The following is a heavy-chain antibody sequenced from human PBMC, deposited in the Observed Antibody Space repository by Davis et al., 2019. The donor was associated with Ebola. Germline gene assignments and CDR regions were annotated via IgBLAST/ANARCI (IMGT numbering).Heavy chain of an antibody. CDR3: ARNISGYYDF. CDR2: ITPIFGTP. V-gene: IGHV1-69*13. J-gene: IGHJ4*02. CDR1: VATFSSDT. Sequence: SVKVSCKASVATFSSDTISWVRQAPGQGLEWMXGITPIFGTPTYAKKFKGRVTISADEPTSTAYMDLSTLTSEDTAMYYCARNISGYYDFWGQGTLVTVSS. D-gene: IGHD3-22*01.